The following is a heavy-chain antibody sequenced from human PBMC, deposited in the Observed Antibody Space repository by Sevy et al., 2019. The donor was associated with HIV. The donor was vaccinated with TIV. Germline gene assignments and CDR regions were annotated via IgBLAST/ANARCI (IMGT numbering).Heavy chain of an antibody. J-gene: IGHJ3*02. V-gene: IGHV5-51*01. D-gene: IGHD3-10*01. Sequence: GESLKISCKGSGYSFTSYWIGWVRQMPGKGLEWMGIIYPGDSDTRYSPSFQGKVTISADKSISTAYLQWSSLKASDTAMYYCATNPITSHDAFDIWGQGTMVTVSS. CDR1: GYSFTSYW. CDR3: ATNPITSHDAFDI. CDR2: IYPGDSDT.